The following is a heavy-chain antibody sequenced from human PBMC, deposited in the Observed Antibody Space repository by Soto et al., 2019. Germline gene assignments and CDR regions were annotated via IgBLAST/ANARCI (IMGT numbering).Heavy chain of an antibody. Sequence: PGGSLRLSCAASGFTFSSYSMNWVRQAPGKGPEWVSSISSSSSYIYYADSVKGRFTISRDNAKNSLYLQMNSLRAEDTAVYYCARDSSGDFDYCGQGTLVTVSS. CDR2: ISSSSSYI. J-gene: IGHJ4*02. CDR1: GFTFSSYS. V-gene: IGHV3-21*01. D-gene: IGHD3-22*01. CDR3: ARDSSGDFDY.